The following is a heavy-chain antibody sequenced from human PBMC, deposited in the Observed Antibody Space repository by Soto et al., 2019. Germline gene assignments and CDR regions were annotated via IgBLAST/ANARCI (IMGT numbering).Heavy chain of an antibody. D-gene: IGHD3-22*01. J-gene: IGHJ4*02. V-gene: IGHV3-23*01. Sequence: GGSLRLSCAASGFTFSSYTMSWVRQAPGKGLEWVSAISGSGGSTYYADSVKGRFTISRDNSKNTLYLQMNSLRAEDTVVYYCAKEGTYYYDSSGYGVRFDYWGQGTLVTVSS. CDR2: ISGSGGST. CDR3: AKEGTYYYDSSGYGVRFDY. CDR1: GFTFSSYT.